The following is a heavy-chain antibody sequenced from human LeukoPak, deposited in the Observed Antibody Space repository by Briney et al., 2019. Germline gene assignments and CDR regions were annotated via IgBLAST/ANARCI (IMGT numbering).Heavy chain of an antibody. V-gene: IGHV3-21*01. D-gene: IGHD1-26*01. CDR2: ITRSSSYI. J-gene: IGHJ4*02. CDR1: GFTFSSYA. CDR3: ATSGSGGNYPLDY. Sequence: GGSLRLSCAASGFTFSSYAMNWVRQAPGKGLEWVSSITRSSSYIYYADSVKGRFTISRDNAKNSLFLQVNSLRAEDTALYYCATSGSGGNYPLDYWGQGTLVTVSP.